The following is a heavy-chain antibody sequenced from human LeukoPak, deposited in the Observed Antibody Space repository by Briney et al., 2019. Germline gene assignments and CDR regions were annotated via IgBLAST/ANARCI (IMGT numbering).Heavy chain of an antibody. CDR3: ARRSGDYALDV. J-gene: IGHJ6*02. CDR1: GFIFDDYG. D-gene: IGHD6-19*01. Sequence: GGSLRLSCAAPGFIFDDYGMNWVRQAPGKGLEWVSGINFNGGITGYADSVKGRFTISRDNAKNFLFLQMSSLRDEDTALYYCARRSGDYALDVWGQGTTATVSS. CDR2: INFNGGIT. V-gene: IGHV3-20*04.